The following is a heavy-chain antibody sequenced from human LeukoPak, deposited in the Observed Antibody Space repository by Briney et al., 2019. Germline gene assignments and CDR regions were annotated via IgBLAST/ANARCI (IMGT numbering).Heavy chain of an antibody. CDR1: GGSISPYY. V-gene: IGHV4-59*01. CDR2: IYYSGST. CDR3: ARTLGYCSGGSCYQYAFDI. J-gene: IGHJ3*02. D-gene: IGHD2-15*01. Sequence: SETLSLTCTVPGGSISPYYWSWIRQPPRKGLEWIGYIYYSGSTTYIPSLKSRVTISVDTSKNQFSLKLSSVAAADTAVYYCARTLGYCSGGSCYQYAFDIWGLGTMVTVS.